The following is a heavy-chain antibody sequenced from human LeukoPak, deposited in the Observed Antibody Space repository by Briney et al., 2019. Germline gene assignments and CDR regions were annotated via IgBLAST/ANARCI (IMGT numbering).Heavy chain of an antibody. CDR3: AKDGRFLEWLFNY. CDR1: GFTFSSYA. CDR2: ISRSGGST. Sequence: GGSLRLSCAASGFTFSSYAMSWVRQAPGKGLEWVSAISRSGGSTYYADSVKGRFTISRDNSKNTLYLQMNSLRAEDTAVYYCAKDGRFLEWLFNYWGQGTLVTVSS. D-gene: IGHD3-3*01. J-gene: IGHJ4*02. V-gene: IGHV3-23*01.